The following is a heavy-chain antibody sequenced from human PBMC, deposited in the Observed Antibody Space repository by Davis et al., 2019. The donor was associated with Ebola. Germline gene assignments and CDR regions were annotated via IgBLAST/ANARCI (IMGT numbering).Heavy chain of an antibody. CDR3: AKGYDILTGPFDY. D-gene: IGHD3-9*01. CDR1: GFTFDGYA. J-gene: IGHJ4*02. V-gene: IGHV3-9*01. CDR2: ISWNSGSI. Sequence: GGSLRLSCAASGFTFDGYAMHWVRQAPGKGLEWVSGISWNSGSIGSADSVKGRFTISRDNAKNSLYLQMNSLRAEDTALYYCAKGYDILTGPFDYWGQGTLVTVS.